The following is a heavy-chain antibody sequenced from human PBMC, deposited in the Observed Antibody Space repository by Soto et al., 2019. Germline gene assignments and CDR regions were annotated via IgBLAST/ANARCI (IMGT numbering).Heavy chain of an antibody. CDR3: ARATSYCSSTSCYRFYYYYGMDV. V-gene: IGHV1-69*13. Sequence: GASVKVSCKASGFSFSDYFMHWVRQAPGQGLEWMGGIIPIFGTANYAQKFQGRVTITADESTSTAYMELSSLRSEDTAVYYCARATSYCSSTSCYRFYYYYGMDVWGQGTTVTVSS. D-gene: IGHD2-2*01. J-gene: IGHJ6*02. CDR1: GFSFSDYF. CDR2: IIPIFGTA.